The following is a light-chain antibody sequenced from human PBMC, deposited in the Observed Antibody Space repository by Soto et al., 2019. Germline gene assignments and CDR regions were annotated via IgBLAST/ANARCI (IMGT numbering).Light chain of an antibody. CDR2: EVS. V-gene: IGLV2-14*01. J-gene: IGLJ2*01. CDR1: SSDVGGYNY. CDR3: SSYTSSSTPL. Sequence: QSVLTQPASVSGSPGQSITISCTGTSSDVGGYNYVSWYQQHPSKAPKLMIYEVSNRPSGVSNRFSGSKSGNTASLTISGLQAEDEAAYYCSSYTSSSTPLFGGGTQLTGL.